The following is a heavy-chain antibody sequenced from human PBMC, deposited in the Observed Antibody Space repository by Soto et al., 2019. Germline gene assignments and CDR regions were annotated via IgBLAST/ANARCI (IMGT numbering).Heavy chain of an antibody. V-gene: IGHV4-59*01. J-gene: IGHJ5*02. Sequence: SETLSLTCTVSGGSISSYFWSWIRQPPGKGLEWIGYIYYSGSTNYNPSLKSRVTISVDTSKNQFSQKLSSVTAADTAVYYCARDPKGNNWFDPWGQGTLVTVSS. CDR1: GGSISSYF. CDR2: IYYSGST. CDR3: ARDPKGNNWFDP.